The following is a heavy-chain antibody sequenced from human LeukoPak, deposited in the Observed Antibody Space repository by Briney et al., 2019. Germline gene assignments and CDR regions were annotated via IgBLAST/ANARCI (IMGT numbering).Heavy chain of an antibody. CDR2: IYDSGST. J-gene: IGHJ5*02. V-gene: IGHV4-39*01. CDR3: ATRRNTGGPWHWFHP. Sequence: SETLSLTCTVSGGSISSSGYYWDWIRQPPGKRLEWIGSIYDSGSTYYNPSLRSRVTMSVDTSKKQFALKLTSVTAADTAVYYCATRRNTGGPWHWFHPWRQGTLVTVSS. CDR1: GGSISSSGYY. D-gene: IGHD2/OR15-2a*01.